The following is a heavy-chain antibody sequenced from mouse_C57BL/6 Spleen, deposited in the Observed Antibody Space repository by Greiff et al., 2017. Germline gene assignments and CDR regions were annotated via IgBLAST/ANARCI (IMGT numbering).Heavy chain of an antibody. Sequence: EVKLVESEGGLVQPGSSMKLSCTASGFTFSDYYMAWVRQVPEKGLEWVANINYDGSSTYYLDSLKSRFIISRENAKNILYLQMSSLKSEDTATYYCAREGLRYDFDYWGQGTTLTVSS. V-gene: IGHV5-16*01. CDR3: AREGLRYDFDY. J-gene: IGHJ2*01. D-gene: IGHD1-1*01. CDR1: GFTFSDYY. CDR2: INYDGSST.